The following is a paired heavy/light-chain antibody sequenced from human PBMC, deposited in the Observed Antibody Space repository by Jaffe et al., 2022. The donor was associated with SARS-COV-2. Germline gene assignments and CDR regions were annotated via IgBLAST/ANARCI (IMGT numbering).Heavy chain of an antibody. V-gene: IGHV5-51*01. Sequence: VQLVQSGAEVKKPGESLKISCKGSGYRFTSYWIAWVRQTPGKGLEWMGIIYPGDSDTIYSPSFQGQVTISADESIDTAYLQWTSLKASDTAMYYCARQPSSPRYCSDGDCYFDSWGQGTLVTVSS. D-gene: IGHD2-15*01. CDR1: GYRFTSYW. J-gene: IGHJ4*02. CDR2: IYPGDSDT. CDR3: ARQPSSPRYCSDGDCYFDS.
Light chain of an antibody. Sequence: QSVLTQPPSVSAAPGQKVTISCSGSSSKIGSNYVSWYQQLPGTAPKLLIYEDDKRPSGIPDRFSGSKSGTSATLGITGLQTGDEADYYCGTWDSSLSAVWVFGGGTKVTVL. V-gene: IGLV1-51*02. CDR2: EDD. CDR1: SSKIGSNY. J-gene: IGLJ3*02. CDR3: GTWDSSLSAVWV.